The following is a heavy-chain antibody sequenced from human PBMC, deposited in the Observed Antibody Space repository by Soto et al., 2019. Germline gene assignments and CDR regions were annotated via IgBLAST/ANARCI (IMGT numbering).Heavy chain of an antibody. D-gene: IGHD2-2*01. CDR3: ARTLLGYCSSTSCFARSPNFDY. J-gene: IGHJ4*02. CDR1: GGSFSGYY. V-gene: IGHV4-34*01. CDR2: INHSGST. Sequence: SETLSLTCAVYGGSFSGYYWSWIRQPPGKGLEWIGEINHSGSTNYNPSLKSRVTISVDTSKDQFSLKLSSVTAADTAVYYCARTLLGYCSSTSCFARSPNFDYWGQGTLVTVSS.